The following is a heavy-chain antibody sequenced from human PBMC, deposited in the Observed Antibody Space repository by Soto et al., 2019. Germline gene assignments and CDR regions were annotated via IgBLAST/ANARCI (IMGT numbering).Heavy chain of an antibody. CDR1: GFTFSSYA. J-gene: IGHJ6*03. CDR3: AKDRYYFGSGSSGYYYYMDV. V-gene: IGHV3-23*01. Sequence: GGSLRLSCAASGFTFSSYAMSWVRQAPGKGLEWVSAISGRGDSTFYADSVKGRFTISRDNSKNTLYLQMNSLRAEDTAVYYCAKDRYYFGSGSSGYYYYMDVWGKGTKVTVSS. CDR2: ISGRGDST. D-gene: IGHD3-10*01.